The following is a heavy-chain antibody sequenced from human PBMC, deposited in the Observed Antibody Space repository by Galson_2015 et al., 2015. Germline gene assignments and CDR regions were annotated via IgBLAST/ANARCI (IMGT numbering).Heavy chain of an antibody. V-gene: IGHV4-59*01. Sequence: TLSLTCSVSGGSIRNYWWSWIRQPPGKELEWIGNIDYSGNTYYKPSLKSRVTISVDTSKNQFSLKLVSVTPADTGVYYCARRPRGDDELGSFDIWGEGTMVTVSS. J-gene: IGHJ3*02. D-gene: IGHD3-10*01. CDR3: ARRPRGDDELGSFDI. CDR1: GGSIRNYW. CDR2: IDYSGNT.